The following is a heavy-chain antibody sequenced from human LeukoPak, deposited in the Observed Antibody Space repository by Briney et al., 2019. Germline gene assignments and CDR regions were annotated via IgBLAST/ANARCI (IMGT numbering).Heavy chain of an antibody. CDR1: GFTFSSYG. CDR3: AKAEYDILTGPIDY. J-gene: IGHJ4*02. V-gene: IGHV3-23*01. Sequence: PGGSLRLSCAASGFTFSSYGMHWVRQAPGKGLEWVSAISGSGGSTYYADSVKGRFTISRDNSQNTLYLQMNSLRAEDTAVYFCAKAEYDILTGPIDYWGQGTLVTVSS. CDR2: ISGSGGST. D-gene: IGHD3-9*01.